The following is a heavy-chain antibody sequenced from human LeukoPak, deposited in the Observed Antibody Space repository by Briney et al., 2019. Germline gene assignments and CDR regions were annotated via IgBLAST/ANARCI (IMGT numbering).Heavy chain of an antibody. V-gene: IGHV3-30*18. CDR3: AKTFSRIYDSSGFDS. J-gene: IGHJ4*02. Sequence: GGSLRLSCAASGFTFSSYGMHWVRQAPGKGLEWVAVISYDGGHKYYSDSVKGRFTISRDNSKNTLDLQMHSLRADDTAMYYCAKTFSRIYDSSGFDSWGQGILVTVSS. CDR1: GFTFSSYG. CDR2: ISYDGGHK. D-gene: IGHD3-22*01.